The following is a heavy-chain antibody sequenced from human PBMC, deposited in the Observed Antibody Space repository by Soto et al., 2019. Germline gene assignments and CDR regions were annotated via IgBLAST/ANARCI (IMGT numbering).Heavy chain of an antibody. Sequence: WGSVGLACAASGVTLSDYYMSWIRKAPGKGLEWVSYISSSGTIISDTDSVKGRFTISRDNAKNSLYLQMNSLRAEDTAVYYCARDLGYYDSSGYFDYWGQGTLVTVSS. D-gene: IGHD3-22*01. V-gene: IGHV3-11*01. CDR3: ARDLGYYDSSGYFDY. J-gene: IGHJ4*02. CDR1: GVTLSDYY. CDR2: ISSSGTII.